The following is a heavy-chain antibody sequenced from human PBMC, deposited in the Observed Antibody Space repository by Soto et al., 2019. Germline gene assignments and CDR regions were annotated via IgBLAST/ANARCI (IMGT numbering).Heavy chain of an antibody. J-gene: IGHJ4*02. CDR3: ARWRVAVATHDS. V-gene: IGHV1-2*02. D-gene: IGHD5-12*01. CDR2: ISPNSGAS. Sequence: QVQLVQSGAEVKKSGASVKVSCRTSGYSFIDYYVHWVRQAPGQGLEWVGWISPNSGASKYAENFQGRVTLARDRSTSTVYMELTGLRSDDTAVYYCARWRVAVATHDSWGQGTLVTVSS. CDR1: GYSFIDYY.